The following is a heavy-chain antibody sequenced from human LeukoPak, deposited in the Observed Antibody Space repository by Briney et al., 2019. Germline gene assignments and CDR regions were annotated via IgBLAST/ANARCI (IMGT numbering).Heavy chain of an antibody. CDR3: ARRDSGWYYFDY. Sequence: SETLSLTCTVSGGSISSSSYYWGWIRQPPGKGLERIGSIYYSGSTYYNPSLKSRVTISVDTSKNQFSLKLSSVTAADTAVYYCARRDSGWYYFDYWGQGTLVTVSS. CDR2: IYYSGST. D-gene: IGHD6-19*01. V-gene: IGHV4-39*01. J-gene: IGHJ4*02. CDR1: GGSISSSSYY.